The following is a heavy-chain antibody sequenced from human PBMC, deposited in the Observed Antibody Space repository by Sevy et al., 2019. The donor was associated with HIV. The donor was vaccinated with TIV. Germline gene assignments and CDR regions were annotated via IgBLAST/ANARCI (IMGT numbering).Heavy chain of an antibody. CDR2: IWFDGSNT. Sequence: GGSLRLSCAASGFTFSTYGMHWVRQAPGKGLEWVAVIWFDGSNTYYADSVKGRFTIPRDIAKNTLHLQRNSLRAEDTAGYYCARDLEFYDYGDYGPAFMPDYWGQGTLVTVSS. V-gene: IGHV3-33*01. CDR1: GFTFSTYG. CDR3: ARDLEFYDYGDYGPAFMPDY. D-gene: IGHD4-17*01. J-gene: IGHJ4*02.